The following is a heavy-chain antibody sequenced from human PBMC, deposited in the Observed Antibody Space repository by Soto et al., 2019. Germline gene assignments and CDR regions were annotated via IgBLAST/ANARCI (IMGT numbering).Heavy chain of an antibody. CDR3: ARETYYDFWSGPTDGMDV. D-gene: IGHD3-3*01. CDR1: GGSISSYY. Sequence: SETLSLTCTVSGGSISSYYWSWIRQPPGKGLEWIGYIYYSGSTNYNPSLKSRVTISVDTSKNQFSLKLSSVTAADTAVYYCARETYYDFWSGPTDGMDVWGQGTTVTVSS. J-gene: IGHJ6*02. CDR2: IYYSGST. V-gene: IGHV4-59*01.